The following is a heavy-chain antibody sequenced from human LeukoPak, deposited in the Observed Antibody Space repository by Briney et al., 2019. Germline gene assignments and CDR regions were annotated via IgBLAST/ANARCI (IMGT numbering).Heavy chain of an antibody. CDR2: IYYSGTT. CDR3: ARGARYGLFDY. D-gene: IGHD4-17*01. J-gene: IGHJ4*02. CDR1: GGLISISTYY. V-gene: IGHV4-39*07. Sequence: SETLSLTCTVSGGLISISTYYWGWIRQPPGKGLEWIGSIYYSGTTHYNPSLKSRVTIAVDTSKNQFSLKLISVTAADTAVYYCARGARYGLFDYWGQGTLVTVSS.